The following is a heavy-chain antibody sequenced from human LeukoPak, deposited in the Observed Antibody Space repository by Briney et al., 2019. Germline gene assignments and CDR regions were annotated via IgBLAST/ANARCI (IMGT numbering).Heavy chain of an antibody. CDR1: GYTFTGYY. J-gene: IGHJ4*02. V-gene: IGHV1-2*02. D-gene: IGHD5-24*01. CDR2: INPNSGGT. Sequence: ASVKVSCKASGYTFTGYYMHWVRQAPGQGLEWMGWINPNSGGTNYAQKFQGRVTMTRDTSISTAYMELSRLRSDDTAGYYCARAKRWLHNAFDYWGQGTLVTVSS. CDR3: ARAKRWLHNAFDY.